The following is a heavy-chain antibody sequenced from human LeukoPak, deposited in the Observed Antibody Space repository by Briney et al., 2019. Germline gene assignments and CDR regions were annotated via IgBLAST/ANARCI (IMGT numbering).Heavy chain of an antibody. CDR1: GYTFTGSY. D-gene: IGHD5-18*01. V-gene: IGHV1-2*02. Sequence: ASVKVSCKASGYTFTGSYMHWVRQAPGQGLEWMGWINPNSGGTNYAQKFQGRVTMTRDTSISTAYMELSRLRSDDTAVYYCARGVTATYGMDVWGQGTTVTVSS. CDR3: ARGVTATYGMDV. J-gene: IGHJ6*02. CDR2: INPNSGGT.